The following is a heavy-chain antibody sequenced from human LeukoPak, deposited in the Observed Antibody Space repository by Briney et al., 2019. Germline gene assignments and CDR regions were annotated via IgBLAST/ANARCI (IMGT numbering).Heavy chain of an antibody. CDR2: IYPGDSDT. CDR3: ARHGPLYDSSGYYYFDY. J-gene: IGHJ4*02. CDR1: GYSFTSYW. V-gene: IGHV5-51*01. D-gene: IGHD3-22*01. Sequence: GESLKISCKGSGYSFTSYWIGWVRQMAGGGLEWMGIIYPGDSDTRYSPSFQGQVTISADKSISTAYLQWSSLKASDTAMYYCARHGPLYDSSGYYYFDYWGQGTLVTVSS.